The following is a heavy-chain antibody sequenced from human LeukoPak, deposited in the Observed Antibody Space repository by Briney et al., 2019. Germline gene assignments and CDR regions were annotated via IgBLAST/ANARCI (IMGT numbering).Heavy chain of an antibody. CDR1: GYTFNSYG. CDR3: ARFFGVAY. V-gene: IGHV5-51*01. Sequence: GASVNVSCKASGYTFNSYGISWVRQMPGKGLEWMGIIYPDDSDIRYSPSFQGQVTISADKSINTAYLQWSSLKASDTAIYYCARFFGVAYWGQGTLVTVSS. J-gene: IGHJ4*02. D-gene: IGHD3-3*01. CDR2: IYPDDSDI.